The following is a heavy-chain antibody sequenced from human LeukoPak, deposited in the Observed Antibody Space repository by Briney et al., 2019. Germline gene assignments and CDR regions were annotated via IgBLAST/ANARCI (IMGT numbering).Heavy chain of an antibody. CDR3: ARAGIGGAFDI. CDR1: GFTFSSYW. Sequence: PGGSLRLSCAASGFTFSSYWMHWVRQGPGKGLGWVSRINSDGSSTKYADSVKGRFTISRDNAKNTLYLQMNSLRAEDTAVYYCARAGIGGAFDIWGQGTMVIVSS. CDR2: INSDGSST. V-gene: IGHV3-74*03. J-gene: IGHJ3*02. D-gene: IGHD2/OR15-2a*01.